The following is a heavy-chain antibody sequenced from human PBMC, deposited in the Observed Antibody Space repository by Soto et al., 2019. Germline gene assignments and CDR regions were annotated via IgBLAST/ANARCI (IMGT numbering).Heavy chain of an antibody. CDR3: AHTMVRGAPLVY. D-gene: IGHD3-10*01. J-gene: IGHJ4*02. V-gene: IGHV4-34*01. CDR2: INHSGST. CDR1: GGSFSGYY. Sequence: SETLSLTCAVYGGSFSGYYWSWIRQPPGKGLERIGEINHSGSTNYNPSLKSRVTISVDTSKNQFSLKLSSVTAADTAVYYCAHTMVRGAPLVYWGQGTLVTVSS.